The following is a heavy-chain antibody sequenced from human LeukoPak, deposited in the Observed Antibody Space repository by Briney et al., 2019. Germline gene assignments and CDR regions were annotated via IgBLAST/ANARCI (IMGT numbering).Heavy chain of an antibody. V-gene: IGHV1-46*01. CDR2: INPSGGST. CDR1: GYTFTSYY. CDR3: AREGDVDTATWHWFDP. D-gene: IGHD5-18*01. J-gene: IGHJ5*02. Sequence: GASVKVSCKASGYTFTSYYMHWVRQAPGQGLEWMGIINPSGGSTSYAQKFQGRVTMTRDTSTSTVYMELSSLRSEDTAVYYWAREGDVDTATWHWFDPWGQGTLVTVSS.